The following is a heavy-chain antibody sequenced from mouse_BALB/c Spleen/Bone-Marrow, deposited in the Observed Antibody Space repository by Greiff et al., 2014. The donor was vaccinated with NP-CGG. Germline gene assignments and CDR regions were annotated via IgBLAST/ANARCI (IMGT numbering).Heavy chain of an antibody. CDR2: INSNGGST. V-gene: IGHV5-6-3*01. J-gene: IGHJ4*01. D-gene: IGHD2-3*01. CDR3: ARERDGYFRDAMDY. CDR1: GFTFSSYV. Sequence: EVMLVESGGGLVQPGGSLKLSCAASGFTFSSYVMSWVRQTPDKRLELVATINSNGGSTHYPDSVKGRFTISRDNAKNTLYLQMSSLKSEDTAMYYCARERDGYFRDAMDYWGQGTSVTVSS.